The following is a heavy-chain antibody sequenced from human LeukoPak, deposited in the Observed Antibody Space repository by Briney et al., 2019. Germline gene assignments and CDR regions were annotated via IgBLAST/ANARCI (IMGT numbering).Heavy chain of an antibody. Sequence: GGSLRLSCAASGFTFSSYAMHWVRQAPGKGLERVAVISYDGSNKYYADSVKGRFTISRDNSKNTLYLQINSLRAEDTAVYYCAKSVNRIAVAGTFDYWGQGTLVTVSS. D-gene: IGHD6-19*01. V-gene: IGHV3-30-3*02. CDR3: AKSVNRIAVAGTFDY. CDR2: ISYDGSNK. CDR1: GFTFSSYA. J-gene: IGHJ4*02.